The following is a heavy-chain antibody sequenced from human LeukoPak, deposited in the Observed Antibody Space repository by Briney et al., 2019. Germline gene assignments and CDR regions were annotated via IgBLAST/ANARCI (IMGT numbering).Heavy chain of an antibody. CDR1: GFTFSSYA. V-gene: IGHV3-23*01. Sequence: GGSLRLSCAASGFTFSSYAMSWVRQAPGKGLEWVSAISGSGGSTYYADSVKGRFTISRDNSKNTLYLQMNSLRAEDTAVYYCAKPLFLSGYGSRGISDYWGQGTLVTVSS. J-gene: IGHJ4*02. CDR2: ISGSGGST. CDR3: AKPLFLSGYGSRGISDY. D-gene: IGHD5-12*01.